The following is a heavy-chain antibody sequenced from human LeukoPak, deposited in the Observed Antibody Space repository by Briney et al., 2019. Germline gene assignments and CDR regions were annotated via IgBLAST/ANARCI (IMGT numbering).Heavy chain of an antibody. CDR2: INPNSGGT. V-gene: IGHV1-2*02. Sequence: GASVKVSCKASGYTFTGYYMHWVRQAPGQGLEWMGWINPNSGGTNYAQKFQGRVTMTRDTSISTAYMELSRLRSDDTAVYYCARGGPYGLELRILGYWGQGTLVTVSP. CDR3: ARGGPYGLELRILGY. J-gene: IGHJ4*02. D-gene: IGHD1-7*01. CDR1: GYTFTGYY.